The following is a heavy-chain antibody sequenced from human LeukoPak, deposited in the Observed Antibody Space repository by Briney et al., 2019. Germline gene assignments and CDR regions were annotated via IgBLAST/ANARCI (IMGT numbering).Heavy chain of an antibody. J-gene: IGHJ5*02. CDR1: GGSISSYY. V-gene: IGHV4-59*01. CDR2: IYYSGST. D-gene: IGHD6-19*01. CDR3: ARDSSGGSSGWFDP. Sequence: PSETLSLTCTVSGGSISSYYWIWIRQPPGKGLEWIGYIYYSGSTNYNPPLKSRVTISVDTSKNQFSLKLSSVTAADTAVYYCARDSSGGSSGWFDPWGQGTLVTVSS.